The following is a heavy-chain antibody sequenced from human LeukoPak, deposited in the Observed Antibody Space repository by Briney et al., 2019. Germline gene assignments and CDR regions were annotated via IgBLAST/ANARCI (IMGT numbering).Heavy chain of an antibody. CDR3: ARDSGGSWTTYDF. CDR2: ISSRGTAI. Sequence: GGSLRLSCAASGFTFSDYYMTWIRQAPGKGLEWLPYISSRGTAIYYADSVKGRFTVSRDNARNSLYLQVSSLRAEDTAVYYCARDSGGSWTTYDFWGQGTLVTVSS. J-gene: IGHJ4*02. CDR1: GFTFSDYY. V-gene: IGHV3-11*01. D-gene: IGHD2-15*01.